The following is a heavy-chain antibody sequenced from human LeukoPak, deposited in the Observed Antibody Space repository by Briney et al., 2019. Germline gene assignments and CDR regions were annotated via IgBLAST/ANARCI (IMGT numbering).Heavy chain of an antibody. J-gene: IGHJ3*02. V-gene: IGHV3-21*01. CDR3: ARGPIAAAVPDAFDI. CDR1: GFTFRNFA. CDR2: ISSSSSYI. Sequence: GGSLRLSCAASGFTFRNFAMNWVRQAPGKGLEWVSSISSSSSYIYYADSVKGRFTISRDNAKNSLYLQMNSLRAEDTAVYYCARGPIAAAVPDAFDIWGQGTMVTVSS. D-gene: IGHD6-13*01.